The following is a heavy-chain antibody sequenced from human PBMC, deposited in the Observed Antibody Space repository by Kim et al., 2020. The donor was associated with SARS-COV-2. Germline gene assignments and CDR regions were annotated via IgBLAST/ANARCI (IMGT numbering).Heavy chain of an antibody. CDR3: ARQRIQLPYDP. V-gene: IGHV4-39*01. CDR2: IYYSGST. CDR1: GGSISSSSYY. D-gene: IGHD5-18*01. J-gene: IGHJ5*02. Sequence: SETLSLTCTVSGGSISSSSYYWGWIRQPPGKGLEWIGSIYYSGSTYYNPSLKSRVTISVDTSKNQFSLKLSSVTAADTAVYYCARQRIQLPYDPWGQGTLVTVSS.